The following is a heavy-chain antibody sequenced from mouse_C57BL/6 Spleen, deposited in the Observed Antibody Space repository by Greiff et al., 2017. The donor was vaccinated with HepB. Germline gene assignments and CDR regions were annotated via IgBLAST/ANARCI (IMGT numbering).Heavy chain of an antibody. CDR2: IYPGDGDT. D-gene: IGHD2-1*01. CDR1: GYAFSSYW. J-gene: IGHJ2*01. V-gene: IGHV1-80*01. CDR3: ARRRDYYGSYVFDY. Sequence: QVQLQQSGAELVKPGASVKISCKASGYAFSSYWMNWVKQRPGKGLEWIGQIYPGDGDTNYNGKFKGKATLTADRSSSTAYMQLSSLTSEDSAVYFCARRRDYYGSYVFDYWGQGTTLTVSS.